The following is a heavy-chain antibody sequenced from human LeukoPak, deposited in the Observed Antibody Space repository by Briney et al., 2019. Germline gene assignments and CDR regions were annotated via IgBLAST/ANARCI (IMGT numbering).Heavy chain of an antibody. CDR3: GCESS. Sequence: GSLRLSCAASGFTFSSYWMSWIRQPPGKGLEWIGEINHSGSTNYNPSLKSRVTISVDTSKNQFSLKLSSVTAADTAVYYCGCESSWGQGTLVTVSS. V-gene: IGHV4-34*08. CDR2: INHSGST. D-gene: IGHD4/OR15-4a*01. J-gene: IGHJ4*02. CDR1: GFTFSSYW.